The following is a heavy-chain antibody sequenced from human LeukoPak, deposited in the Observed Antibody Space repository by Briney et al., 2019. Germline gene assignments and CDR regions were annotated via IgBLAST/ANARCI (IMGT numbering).Heavy chain of an antibody. CDR3: AKEGMYSSSWYALFYFDS. J-gene: IGHJ4*02. V-gene: IGHV3-23*01. D-gene: IGHD6-13*01. Sequence: PGGSLRLSCGASGFTFSSYPMNWVRQAPGKGLEWVSAISGSGDNTYYADSVKGRFTISRDNSKNTLNLQLDSLRAEDTAVYFCAKEGMYSSSWYALFYFDSWGQGTLVTVSS. CDR1: GFTFSSYP. CDR2: ISGSGDNT.